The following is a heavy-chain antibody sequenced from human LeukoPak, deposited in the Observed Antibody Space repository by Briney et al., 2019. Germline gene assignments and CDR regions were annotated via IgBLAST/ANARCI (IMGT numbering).Heavy chain of an antibody. CDR2: ISGSGGNT. CDR3: AKRLNYIAAVDP. D-gene: IGHD6-13*01. CDR1: RFTFDDYG. Sequence: GGSLRLSCAASRFTFDDYGMHWVRQVPGKGLEWVSAISGSGGNTYYADSVKGRFTISRDNSKNTLYLQMNSLRAEDTAVYYCAKRLNYIAAVDPWGQGTLVTVSS. J-gene: IGHJ5*02. V-gene: IGHV3-23*01.